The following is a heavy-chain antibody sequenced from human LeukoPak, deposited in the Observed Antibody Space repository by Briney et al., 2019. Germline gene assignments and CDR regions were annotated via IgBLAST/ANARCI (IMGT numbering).Heavy chain of an antibody. J-gene: IGHJ6*02. CDR1: GFTFSSYG. D-gene: IGHD6-13*01. Sequence: GGSLRLSCAASGFTFSSYGMHWVRQAPGKGLEWVAVIWYDGSNKYYADSVKGRFTISRDNSKNTLYLQMNSLRAEDTAVYYCAREYSSSWSAWAGMDVWGQGTTVTVSS. CDR3: AREYSSSWSAWAGMDV. V-gene: IGHV3-33*01. CDR2: IWYDGSNK.